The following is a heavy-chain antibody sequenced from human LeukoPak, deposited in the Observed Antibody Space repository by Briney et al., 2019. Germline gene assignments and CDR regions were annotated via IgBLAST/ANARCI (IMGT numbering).Heavy chain of an antibody. J-gene: IGHJ4*02. CDR3: AKGLDWYCSGGSCYNIDY. D-gene: IGHD2-15*01. CDR1: GFTFSSYG. CDR2: IWYDGSNK. Sequence: GGSLRLSCAASGFTFSSYGTHWVSQAPGKGLEGVAVIWYDGSNKYYADSVKGRFTISRDNSKNTLYLEMNSLRAEDTAVYYCAKGLDWYCSGGSCYNIDYWGQGTLVTVSS. V-gene: IGHV3-33*06.